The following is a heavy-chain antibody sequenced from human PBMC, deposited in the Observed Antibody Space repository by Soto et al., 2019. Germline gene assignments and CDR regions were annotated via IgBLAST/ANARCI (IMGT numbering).Heavy chain of an antibody. CDR3: AKVLKAVAGTYDY. Sequence: EVQLLESGGGLVQPGGSLRLSCAASGFTFSIYAMSWVRQAPGKGLEWVSAISGSGAYTYYADSVKGRVAISRDNSKNTLYLQMNSLRAEDTAVYYCAKVLKAVAGTYDYWGQGTLVTVSS. D-gene: IGHD6-19*01. J-gene: IGHJ4*02. V-gene: IGHV3-23*01. CDR1: GFTFSIYA. CDR2: ISGSGAYT.